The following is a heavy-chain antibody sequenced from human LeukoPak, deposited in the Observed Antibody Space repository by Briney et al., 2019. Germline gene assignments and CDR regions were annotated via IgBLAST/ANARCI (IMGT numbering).Heavy chain of an antibody. V-gene: IGHV1-3*01. CDR3: ARADYGDYPNFDY. J-gene: IGHJ4*02. Sequence: ASVKVSCKASGYTFTEYAMHWVRLAPGHGLEWMGWINADSGNTKYSQKFQGRVTITRDTSASTAYMELSSLKSEDTAVYYCARADYGDYPNFDYWGQGTLVTVSS. D-gene: IGHD4-17*01. CDR1: GYTFTEYA. CDR2: INADSGNT.